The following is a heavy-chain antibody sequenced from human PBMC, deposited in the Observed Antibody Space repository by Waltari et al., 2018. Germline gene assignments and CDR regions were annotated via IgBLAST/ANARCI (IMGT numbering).Heavy chain of an antibody. J-gene: IGHJ4*02. D-gene: IGHD3-10*01. Sequence: QVQLVQSGAEVRKPGASVKVSCKASGYTLTRYYMHWVRQAPGQGLEWMGIINPSGGSTTYAQKFQGRVSMTRDTSTSTVYMELSSLRFDDTAVYYCATYGSGSQAHFDYWGQGTLVTVSS. CDR3: ATYGSGSQAHFDY. V-gene: IGHV1-46*01. CDR2: INPSGGST. CDR1: GYTLTRYY.